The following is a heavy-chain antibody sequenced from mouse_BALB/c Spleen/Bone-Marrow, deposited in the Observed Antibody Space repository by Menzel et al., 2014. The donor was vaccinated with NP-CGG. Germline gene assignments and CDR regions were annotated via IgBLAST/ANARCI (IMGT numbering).Heavy chain of an antibody. CDR1: GYTFTDYA. J-gene: IGHJ4*01. V-gene: IGHV1-67*01. D-gene: IGHD2-14*01. Sequence: QVQLQQSGAELVRPGVSVKISCKGSGYTFTDYAVHWVKRSHTKSLEWIGLISSYYGDATYNQKFKGKATMTVDKSSSTAFLELARLTPEDSAIYYCTRSGKVRNAMDYWGQGTSVTVSS. CDR2: ISSYYGDA. CDR3: TRSGKVRNAMDY.